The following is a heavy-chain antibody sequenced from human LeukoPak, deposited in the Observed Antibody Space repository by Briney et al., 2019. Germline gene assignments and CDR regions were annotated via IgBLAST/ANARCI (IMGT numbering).Heavy chain of an antibody. V-gene: IGHV3-33*01. CDR1: GFTFSSYG. CDR3: ARKGSLNYYGMDV. CDR2: IWYDGSNK. D-gene: IGHD2-8*01. Sequence: GGSLRLSCAASGFTFSSYGMHWVRQAPGKGLEWVAVIWYDGSNKYYADSVKGRFTISRDNSKTPLYLQMNSLRAEDTAVYYCARKGSLNYYGMDVWGQGTTVTVSS. J-gene: IGHJ6*02.